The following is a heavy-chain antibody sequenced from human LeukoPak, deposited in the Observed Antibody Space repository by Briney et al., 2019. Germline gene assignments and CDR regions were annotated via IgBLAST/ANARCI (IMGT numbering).Heavy chain of an antibody. D-gene: IGHD2-15*01. Sequence: GALRLSCAASGFTFSSYAMSWVRQAPGKGLEWVSAISGSGGSTYYADSVKGRFTISRDDSKNSLYLQINSLKTEDTAVYYCARDDGGQGDYWGQGTLVTVSS. CDR2: ISGSGGST. J-gene: IGHJ4*02. CDR3: ARDDGGQGDY. V-gene: IGHV3-23*01. CDR1: GFTFSSYA.